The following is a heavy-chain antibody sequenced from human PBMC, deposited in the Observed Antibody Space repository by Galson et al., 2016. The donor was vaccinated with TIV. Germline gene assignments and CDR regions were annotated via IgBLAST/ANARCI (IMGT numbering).Heavy chain of an antibody. Sequence: VKPTQTLTLTCTFSGFSLNTDGMCVNWIRQPPGKALEWLARIDWDDDKSYSPSLKTRLTISKDTSKNQVVLTMTNVDPVDTATYYCARISGYYDSSGHYIPRSFDYWGQGSLVTVAS. CDR2: IDWDDDK. CDR1: GFSLNTDGMC. CDR3: ARISGYYDSSGHYIPRSFDY. D-gene: IGHD3-22*01. V-gene: IGHV2-70*11. J-gene: IGHJ4*02.